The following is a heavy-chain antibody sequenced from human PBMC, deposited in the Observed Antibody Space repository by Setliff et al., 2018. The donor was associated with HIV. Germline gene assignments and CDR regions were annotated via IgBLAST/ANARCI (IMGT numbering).Heavy chain of an antibody. J-gene: IGHJ3*02. V-gene: IGHV1-2*06. CDR2: IIPNSGGT. D-gene: IGHD2-8*01. Sequence: GASVKVSCKASGYTFTGYYIHWVRQAPGQGLEWMGRIIPNSGGTNYAQKFQDRVTMTRDTSISTAYMELSRLRSDDTAVYYCATKVYCTNVVCLDAFDIWGQGTTVTVSS. CDR1: GYTFTGYY. CDR3: ATKVYCTNVVCLDAFDI.